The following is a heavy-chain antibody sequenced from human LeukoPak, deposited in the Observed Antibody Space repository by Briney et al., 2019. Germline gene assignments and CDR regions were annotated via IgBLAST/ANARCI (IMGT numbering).Heavy chain of an antibody. D-gene: IGHD5-18*01. CDR2: ISYDGSNK. Sequence: GGSLRLSCAASGLTFSSYGMHWVRQAPGKGLEWVAVISYDGSNKYYADSVKGRFTISRDNSKNTLYLQMNSLRAEDTAVYYCAKVGDTAMSMDYWGQGTLVTVSS. V-gene: IGHV3-30*18. CDR3: AKVGDTAMSMDY. CDR1: GLTFSSYG. J-gene: IGHJ4*02.